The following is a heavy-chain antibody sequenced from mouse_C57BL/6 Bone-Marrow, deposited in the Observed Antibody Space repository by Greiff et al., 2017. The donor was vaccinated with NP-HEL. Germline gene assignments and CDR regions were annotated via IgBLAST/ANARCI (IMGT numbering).Heavy chain of an antibody. CDR3: ARLMIRYYFDY. CDR2: ILPGSGST. D-gene: IGHD2-3*01. Sequence: VQLQQSGAELMKPGASVKLSCKATGYTFTGYWIAWVKQRPGHGLEWIGEILPGSGSTNYNEKFKGKATLTADTSSNTAYLQLSSLTTEDAAIYYCARLMIRYYFDYWGQGTTLTVSS. CDR1: GYTFTGYW. V-gene: IGHV1-9*01. J-gene: IGHJ2*01.